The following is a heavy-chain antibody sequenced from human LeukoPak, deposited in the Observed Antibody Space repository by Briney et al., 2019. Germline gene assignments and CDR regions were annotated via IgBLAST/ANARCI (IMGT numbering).Heavy chain of an antibody. CDR2: TYYRSKWYG. J-gene: IGHJ6*02. D-gene: IGHD3-10*01. CDR1: GDSVSGNSAA. Sequence: SQTLSLTCAISGDSVSGNSAAWNWIRQSPSRSLEWLGRTYYRSKWYGDYAVSVKSRITINPDTSKNQFSLQLNSVTPGDTAVYYCARGLYGSGSYYYYYGMDVWGQGTTVTVSS. V-gene: IGHV6-1*01. CDR3: ARGLYGSGSYYYYYGMDV.